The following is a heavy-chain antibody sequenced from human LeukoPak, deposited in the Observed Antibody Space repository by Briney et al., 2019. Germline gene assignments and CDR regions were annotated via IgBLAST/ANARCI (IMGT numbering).Heavy chain of an antibody. D-gene: IGHD6-19*01. CDR1: GGSFSGYY. V-gene: IGHV4-34*01. J-gene: IGHJ4*02. Sequence: PSETLSLTCAVYGGSFSGYYWSWIRQPPGKGLEWIGEINHSGSTNYNPSLKSRVTISVDTSKNQFSLKLSSVTAADTALYYCARVRSSGWYVGNPFDYWGQGTLVTVSS. CDR2: INHSGST. CDR3: ARVRSSGWYVGNPFDY.